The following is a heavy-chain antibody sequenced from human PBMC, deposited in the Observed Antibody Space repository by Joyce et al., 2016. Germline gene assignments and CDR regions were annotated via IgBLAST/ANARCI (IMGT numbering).Heavy chain of an antibody. CDR1: GFTFSSYR. CDR2: LSSSSSYI. D-gene: IGHD2-8*01. V-gene: IGHV3-21*01. J-gene: IGHJ4*02. CDR3: ARSSYTNGIFDY. Sequence: EVQLVESGGGLVKPGGSLRLSCAASGFTFSSYRMSWVRQAQGKGLKWVSSLSSSSSYIKYTDSVKGRFTIYRDNAKNSLYLQMNSLRVEDTAVYYCARSSYTNGIFDYWGQGTLVTVSS.